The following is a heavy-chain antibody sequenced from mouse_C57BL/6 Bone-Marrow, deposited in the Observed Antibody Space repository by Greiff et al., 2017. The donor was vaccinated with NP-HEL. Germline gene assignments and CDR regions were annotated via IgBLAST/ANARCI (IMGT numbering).Heavy chain of an antibody. V-gene: IGHV1-64*01. Sequence: VHLVESGAELVKPGASVKLSCKASGYTFTSYWMHWVKQRPGQGLEWIGMIHPNSGSTNYNEKFKSKATLTVDKSSSTAYMQLSSLTSEDSAVYYCARGGTGYWGQGTTLTVSS. CDR1: GYTFTSYW. CDR3: ARGGTGY. CDR2: IHPNSGST. D-gene: IGHD3-3*01. J-gene: IGHJ2*01.